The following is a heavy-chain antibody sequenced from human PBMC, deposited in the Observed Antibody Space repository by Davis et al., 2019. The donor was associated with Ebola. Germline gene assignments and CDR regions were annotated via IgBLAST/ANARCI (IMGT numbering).Heavy chain of an antibody. V-gene: IGHV4-39*01. CDR1: GGSTSSGGYY. J-gene: IGHJ6*02. D-gene: IGHD2-15*01. Sequence: MPSETLSLTCTVSGGSTSSGGYYWSWIRQPPGKGLEWIGTIYYSGSTFYNPSLKGRLAISVDTSKTQFSLKLSSVTAADAGVYYCGRHGLGYCSPGNCYGHFGVDVWGQGTTVTVSS. CDR2: IYYSGST. CDR3: GRHGLGYCSPGNCYGHFGVDV.